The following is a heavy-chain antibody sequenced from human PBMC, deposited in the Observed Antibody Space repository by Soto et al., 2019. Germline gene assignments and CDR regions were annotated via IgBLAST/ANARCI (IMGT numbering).Heavy chain of an antibody. Sequence: QLQLQESGPGLLKPSETLSLTCTVSGGSISSDRYYWGWIRQPPGKGPEWIGSTHYSGTTYYNPSLTGRVTISVDTAGNQFSLRLSCVTAGDTAVYYCALFCSGGSCYRTAFWYCDLWGRGILVAFSS. D-gene: IGHD2-15*01. J-gene: IGHJ2*01. CDR3: ALFCSGGSCYRTAFWYCDL. CDR2: THYSGTT. V-gene: IGHV4-39*01. CDR1: GGSISSDRYY.